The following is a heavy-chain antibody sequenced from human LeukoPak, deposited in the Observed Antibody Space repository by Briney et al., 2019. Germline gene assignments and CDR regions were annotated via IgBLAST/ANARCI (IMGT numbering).Heavy chain of an antibody. Sequence: GGSLRLSCTVSGFTVSSNSMSWVRQAPGKGLEWVSFIYSGGNTHYSDSVKGRFTISRDNSKNTLYLQMNSLKADDTAVYYCAKDPAFYYIDVWGKGTTVIISS. CDR3: AKDPAFYYIDV. J-gene: IGHJ6*03. CDR1: GFTVSSNS. CDR2: IYSGGNT. V-gene: IGHV3-53*05.